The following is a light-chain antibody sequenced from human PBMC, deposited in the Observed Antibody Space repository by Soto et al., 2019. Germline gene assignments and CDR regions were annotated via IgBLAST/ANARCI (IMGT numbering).Light chain of an antibody. CDR2: DVS. CDR3: SSYTRSSTRV. J-gene: IGLJ2*01. CDR1: SSDVGGYNY. V-gene: IGLV2-14*01. Sequence: QSALTQPASVSGSPGQSITISCTGTSSDVGGYNYVSWYQQHPGKAPKLMIYDVSNRPSGVSNLFSGSKSGNTASLTISGLQAEDEADDYCSSYTRSSTRVFGGGTKLTVL.